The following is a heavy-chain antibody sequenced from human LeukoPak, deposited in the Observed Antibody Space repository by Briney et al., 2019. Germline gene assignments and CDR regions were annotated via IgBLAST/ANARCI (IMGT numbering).Heavy chain of an antibody. V-gene: IGHV4-59*01. Sequence: SETLSLSCTVSGDSFSYFYWSWIRQPPGKGLEWIGYIYNSGSTNYNPSLKSRVTISLDTSKNQFSLKLSSVTAADTAVYYCARGVVAAAGRTFDFWGQGTLVTVSS. CDR2: IYNSGST. J-gene: IGHJ4*02. CDR3: ARGVVAAAGRTFDF. D-gene: IGHD6-13*01. CDR1: GDSFSYFY.